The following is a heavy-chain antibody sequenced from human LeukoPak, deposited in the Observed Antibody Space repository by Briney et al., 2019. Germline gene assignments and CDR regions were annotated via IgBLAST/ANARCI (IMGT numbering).Heavy chain of an antibody. D-gene: IGHD5-12*01. V-gene: IGHV1-2*02. J-gene: IGHJ4*02. Sequence: EASVKVSCKASGYTFTGYAIHWVRQAPGQGLEWMGWITPEKRDTGYAHKFQGRVTMTSDTSISTAYMELSSLRSDDTAVYYCAKKVRGPSHPLDFWGQGTLVTVSS. CDR2: ITPEKRDT. CDR3: AKKVRGPSHPLDF. CDR1: GYTFTGYA.